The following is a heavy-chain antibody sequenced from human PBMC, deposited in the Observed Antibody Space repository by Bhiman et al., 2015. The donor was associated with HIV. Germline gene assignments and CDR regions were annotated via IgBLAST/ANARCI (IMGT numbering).Heavy chain of an antibody. CDR2: IRYDGSHK. D-gene: IGHD6-13*01. CDR1: GFTFSFYG. J-gene: IGHJ1*01. CDR3: AGGGSSSWGEYFQH. V-gene: IGHV3-30*02. Sequence: QVQLVESGGGVVQPGGSLRLSCAASGFTFSFYGMYWVRQAPGKGLEWVAFIRYDGSHKYYADSVKGRFTISRDNAKNSLYLQMNSLRAEDTAVYYCAGGGSSSWGEYFQHWGQGTLVTVSS.